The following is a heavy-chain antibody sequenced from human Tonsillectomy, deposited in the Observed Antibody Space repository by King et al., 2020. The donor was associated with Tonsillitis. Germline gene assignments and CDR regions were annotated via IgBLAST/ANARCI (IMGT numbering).Heavy chain of an antibody. CDR2: IHHDGNGE. D-gene: IGHD6-19*01. V-gene: IGHV3-30*02. CDR1: GFTFSSYG. Sequence: VQLVESGGGVVQPGGSLRLSCAASGFTFSSYGMHWVRQAPGKGLEWASFIHHDGNGETYADSVKGRFTISRDNSKNTLYLQMNTLRTEDTAVYYCAKAIRGLGYGSGWYDETFDSWGQGTLVTVSS. J-gene: IGHJ4*02. CDR3: AKAIRGLGYGSGWYDETFDS.